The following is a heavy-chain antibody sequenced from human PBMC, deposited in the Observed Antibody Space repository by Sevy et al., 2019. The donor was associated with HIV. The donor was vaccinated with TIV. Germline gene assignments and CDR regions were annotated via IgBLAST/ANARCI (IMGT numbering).Heavy chain of an antibody. CDR2: IFYSGNT. CDR3: VRLNRSGIAAAGYTFDS. Sequence: SETLSLTCTVSGDSISSYYWSWIRQPPGKGLEWIGYIFYSGNTKNNPSLKSRVTISVDTSKNQFSLNLGSVTAADTAVYYCVRLNRSGIAAAGYTFDSWGQGTLVTVSS. V-gene: IGHV4-59*08. CDR1: GDSISSYY. J-gene: IGHJ4*02. D-gene: IGHD6-13*01.